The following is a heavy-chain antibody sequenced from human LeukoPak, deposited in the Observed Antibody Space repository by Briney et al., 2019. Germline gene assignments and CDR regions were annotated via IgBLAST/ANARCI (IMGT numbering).Heavy chain of an antibody. Sequence: GGALRLSRPGSGFIFSDALWSWVRQAPWKGVAWLGRIKRQSDGGTSDYAAPVKGRITVSRDDSRNTLFLQMNSLKSEDTAVYYCATGGHYFGLWGQGTLVTVSS. J-gene: IGHJ4*02. D-gene: IGHD3-16*01. CDR3: ATGGHYFGL. V-gene: IGHV3-15*01. CDR2: IKRQSDGGTS. CDR1: GFIFSDAL.